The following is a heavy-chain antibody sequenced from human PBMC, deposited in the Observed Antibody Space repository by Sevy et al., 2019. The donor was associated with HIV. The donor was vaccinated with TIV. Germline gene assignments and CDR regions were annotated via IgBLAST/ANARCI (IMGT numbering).Heavy chain of an antibody. CDR1: GFTFSSYW. CDR3: SKWDD. CDR2: IKEDGSDK. Sequence: GGSLRLSCAASGFTFSSYWMNWVRQAPGKGLEWVANIKEDGSDKYYVDSVKGRFTISRNNAQNSLYLEMNSVRAEETAGYYWSKWDDWGKGTTVTVSS. V-gene: IGHV3-7*01. J-gene: IGHJ6*04.